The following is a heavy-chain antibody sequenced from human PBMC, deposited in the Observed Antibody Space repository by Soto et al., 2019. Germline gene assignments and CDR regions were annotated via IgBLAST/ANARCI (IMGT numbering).Heavy chain of an antibody. J-gene: IGHJ4*02. D-gene: IGHD6-19*01. CDR1: GDSVSSNSAA. CDR3: ARDVYTSGWYTY. V-gene: IGHV6-1*01. CDR2: TYYRSKWYN. Sequence: LSQTLSLTCAISGDSVSSNSAAWHWIRQSPSRGLEWLGRTYYRSKWYNDYAVSLRSRITINPDTSKNQFSLQLNSVTPEDTAVYYCARDVYTSGWYTYWGQGTLVTVSS.